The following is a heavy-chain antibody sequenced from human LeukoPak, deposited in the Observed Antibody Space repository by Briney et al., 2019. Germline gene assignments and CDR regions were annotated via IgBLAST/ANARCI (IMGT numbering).Heavy chain of an antibody. CDR3: ARDGAVATTAGYYYGMDV. J-gene: IGHJ6*02. CDR1: GGSISSSSYY. Sequence: SETLSLTCTVSGGSISSSSYYWGWIRQPPGKGLEWIGSIYYSGSTYYNPSLKSRVTISVDTSKNQFSLKLSSVTAADTAVYYCARDGAVATTAGYYYGMDVWGQGTTVTVSS. V-gene: IGHV4-39*07. D-gene: IGHD5-12*01. CDR2: IYYSGST.